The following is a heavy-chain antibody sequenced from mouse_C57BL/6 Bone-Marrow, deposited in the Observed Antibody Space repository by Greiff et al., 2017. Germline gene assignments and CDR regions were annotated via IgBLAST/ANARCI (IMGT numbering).Heavy chain of an antibody. CDR2: ISDGGSYT. V-gene: IGHV5-4*01. Sequence: EVQLVESGGGLVKPGGSLKLSCAASGFTFSSYAMSWVRQTPEKRLEWVATISDGGSYTYYPDNLKGRFTISRDNAKNNLYLQMSHLKSEDTAMYYCARDSSVVMDYWGQGTSVTVSS. D-gene: IGHD3-1*01. J-gene: IGHJ4*01. CDR3: ARDSSVVMDY. CDR1: GFTFSSYA.